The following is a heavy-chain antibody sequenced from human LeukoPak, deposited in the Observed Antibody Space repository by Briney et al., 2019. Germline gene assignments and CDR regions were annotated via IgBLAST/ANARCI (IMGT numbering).Heavy chain of an antibody. CDR3: TRDPDTSSKVDY. Sequence: GGSLRLSCVASGFTFSNYYMSWIRQAPGKGLEWVAYISSSGSVLYYADSVKGRFTVSRDNTENSLYLQMDSLRAEDTAVYYCTRDPDTSSKVDYWGQGILVTVSS. CDR2: ISSSGSVL. CDR1: GFTFSNYY. D-gene: IGHD2/OR15-2a*01. J-gene: IGHJ4*02. V-gene: IGHV3-11*01.